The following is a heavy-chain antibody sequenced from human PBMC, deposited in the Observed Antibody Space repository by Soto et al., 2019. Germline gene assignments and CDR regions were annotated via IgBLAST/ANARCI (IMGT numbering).Heavy chain of an antibody. V-gene: IGHV5-51*01. CDR1: GYSFTSYW. CDR3: ARHVQQDILTGYYNY. D-gene: IGHD3-9*01. Sequence: PGESLKISCKGSGYSFTSYWIGWVRQMPGKGLEWMGIIYPGDSDTRYSPSFQGQVTISADKSISTAYLQWSSLKASDTAMYYCARHVQQDILTGYYNYWGQGTLVTVSS. J-gene: IGHJ4*02. CDR2: IYPGDSDT.